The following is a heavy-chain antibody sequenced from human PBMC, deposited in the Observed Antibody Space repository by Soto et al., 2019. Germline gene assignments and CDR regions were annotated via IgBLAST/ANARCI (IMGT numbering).Heavy chain of an antibody. Sequence: SETLSLTCAVYGGSFSGYYWSWIRQPPGKGLEWIGEINHSGSTNYNPSLKSRVTISVDTSKNQFSLKLSSVTAADTAVYYCARMGARGWELLYYYYGMDVWGQGTTVTAP. D-gene: IGHD1-26*01. CDR3: ARMGARGWELLYYYYGMDV. CDR2: INHSGST. J-gene: IGHJ6*02. V-gene: IGHV4-34*01. CDR1: GGSFSGYY.